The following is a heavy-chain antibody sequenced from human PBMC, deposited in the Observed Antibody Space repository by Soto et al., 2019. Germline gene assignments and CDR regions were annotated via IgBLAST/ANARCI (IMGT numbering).Heavy chain of an antibody. J-gene: IGHJ4*02. V-gene: IGHV3-33*01. D-gene: IGHD3-22*01. CDR1: GFTFSSYG. Sequence: QVQVEESGGGVVQAGRSLRLSCAASGFTFSSYGMHWVRQAPGKGLEWVAVMWSDGSNKYYADSVKGRFTISRDNSKNTLYLQMNSLRAEDTAVYYCARDGDSSGHYSQFYYWGQGTLVTVPS. CDR2: MWSDGSNK. CDR3: ARDGDSSGHYSQFYY.